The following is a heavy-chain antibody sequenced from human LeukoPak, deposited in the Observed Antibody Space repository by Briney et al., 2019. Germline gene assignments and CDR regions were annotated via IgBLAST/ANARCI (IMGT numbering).Heavy chain of an antibody. J-gene: IGHJ6*02. D-gene: IGHD3-16*02. Sequence: PGGSLRLSCAASGFTFSSYWMHWVRQAPGKGLVWVSRINSDGSSTSYADSVKGRFTISRDNAKNTLYLQMNSLRAGDTAVYYCARDTYVWGSYRQPPSYGMDIWGQGITVTVSS. CDR2: INSDGSST. CDR3: ARDTYVWGSYRQPPSYGMDI. CDR1: GFTFSSYW. V-gene: IGHV3-74*01.